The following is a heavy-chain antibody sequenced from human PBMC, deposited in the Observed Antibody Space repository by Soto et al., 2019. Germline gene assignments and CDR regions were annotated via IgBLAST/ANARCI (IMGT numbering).Heavy chain of an antibody. CDR1: GFTVSSNY. Sequence: PGGSLRLSCAASGFTVSSNYMSWVRQAPGKGLEWVSVIYSGGSTYYADSVKGRFTISRDNSKNTLYLQMNSLRAEDTAVYYCARVSSSWVYYYYYYGMDVWGQGTTVTVSS. V-gene: IGHV3-53*01. CDR2: IYSGGST. CDR3: ARVSSSWVYYYYYYGMDV. D-gene: IGHD6-13*01. J-gene: IGHJ6*02.